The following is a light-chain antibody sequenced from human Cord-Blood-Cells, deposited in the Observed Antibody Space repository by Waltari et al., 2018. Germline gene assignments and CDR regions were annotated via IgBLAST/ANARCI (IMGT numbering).Light chain of an antibody. J-gene: IGLJ3*02. CDR2: YKSDSDK. CDR1: RGINVRTYR. Sequence: QAVLTQPPSLSASPGASASLTSTLRRGINVRTYRIYSYQQNPGSPPQYLLRYKSDSDKQQGSGVPSRFSGSKDASANAGILLISGLQSEDEADYYCMIWHSSAWVFGGGTKLTVL. CDR3: MIWHSSAWV. V-gene: IGLV5-45*02.